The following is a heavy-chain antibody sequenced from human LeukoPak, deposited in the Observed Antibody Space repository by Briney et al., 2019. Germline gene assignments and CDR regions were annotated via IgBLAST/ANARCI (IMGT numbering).Heavy chain of an antibody. Sequence: PGGSLRLSCAASGFTFDDYAMHWVRQAPGKGLEWVSGISWNSGSIGYADSVKGRFTISRDNAKNSLYLQMNSLRAEDTALYYCAKDTGVGGDWEGRFDYWGQGTLVTVSS. CDR1: GFTFDDYA. V-gene: IGHV3-9*01. J-gene: IGHJ4*02. D-gene: IGHD2-21*02. CDR3: AKDTGVGGDWEGRFDY. CDR2: ISWNSGSI.